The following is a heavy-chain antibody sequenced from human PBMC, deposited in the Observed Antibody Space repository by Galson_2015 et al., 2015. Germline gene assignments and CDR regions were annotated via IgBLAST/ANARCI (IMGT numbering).Heavy chain of an antibody. D-gene: IGHD2-15*01. CDR2: IYPGDSDT. CDR3: ARAHFPRILTRTYYYYGMDV. CDR1: GYSFTSYW. V-gene: IGHV5-51*01. Sequence: QSGAEVKKPGESLKISCKGSGYSFTSYWIGWVRQMPGKGLEWMGIIYPGDSDTRYSPSFQGQVTISADKSISTAYLQWSSLKASDTAMYYCARAHFPRILTRTYYYYGMDVWGQGTTVTVSS. J-gene: IGHJ6*02.